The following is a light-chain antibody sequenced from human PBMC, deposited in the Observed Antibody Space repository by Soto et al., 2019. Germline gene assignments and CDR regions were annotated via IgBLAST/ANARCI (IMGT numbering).Light chain of an antibody. CDR2: RNN. CDR1: SANIGSNY. J-gene: IGLJ2*01. V-gene: IGLV1-47*01. CDR3: AAWDASLSGRVV. Sequence: QSVLTQPPSASGTPGQRVPISYSGSSANIGSNYVYWYQQLPETAPKLLIYRNNQRPSGVPDRFSGSKSGTSASLAISGLRSKNEADYYCAAWDASLSGRVVFGGGTKLTVL.